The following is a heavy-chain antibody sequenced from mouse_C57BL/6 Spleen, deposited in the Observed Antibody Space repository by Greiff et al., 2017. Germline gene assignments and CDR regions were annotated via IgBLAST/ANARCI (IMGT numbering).Heavy chain of an antibody. V-gene: IGHV1-74*01. D-gene: IGHD1-1*02. J-gene: IGHJ1*01. CDR1: GYTFTSYW. CDR3: APGWFFLLYRWYFDV. Sequence: VQLQQPGAELVKPGASVKVSCKASGYTFTSYWMHWVKQRPGQGLEWIGRIHPPDSGTKYNKKFKGKATLTVDKPSSTAYLQRSSLTSEDSAVYYWAPGWFFLLYRWYFDVWGPGTTVTVSS. CDR2: IHPPDSGT.